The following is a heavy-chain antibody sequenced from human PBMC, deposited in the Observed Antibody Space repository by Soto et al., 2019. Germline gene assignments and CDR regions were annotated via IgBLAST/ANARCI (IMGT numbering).Heavy chain of an antibody. CDR3: ARGGHCTDGVCSALDY. V-gene: IGHV4-59*08. CDR1: GGYISTYY. CDR2: IYYSGTA. Sequence: SETQSLTSSVSGGYISTYYWSWIRQKTGKGLEWIGYIYYSGTASYNPSLKSRVTISLDTSKNQFSLKLSSVTAADTAVYYCARGGHCTDGVCSALDYWGQGTLVTVSS. D-gene: IGHD2-8*01. J-gene: IGHJ4*02.